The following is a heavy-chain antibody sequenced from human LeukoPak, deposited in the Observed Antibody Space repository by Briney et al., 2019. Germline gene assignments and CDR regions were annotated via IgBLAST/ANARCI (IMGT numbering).Heavy chain of an antibody. Sequence: PGGSLRLSCAASGFTFTTYTMNWVRQAPGKGLEWVSSISGSGAYIYYADSVKGRFTVSRDNSKNTLNLQMNSLRAEDTAVYYCARAKYSSGWYGDLWGQGTLVSVSS. CDR1: GFTFTTYT. J-gene: IGHJ5*02. D-gene: IGHD6-19*01. V-gene: IGHV3-21*01. CDR2: ISGSGAYI. CDR3: ARAKYSSGWYGDL.